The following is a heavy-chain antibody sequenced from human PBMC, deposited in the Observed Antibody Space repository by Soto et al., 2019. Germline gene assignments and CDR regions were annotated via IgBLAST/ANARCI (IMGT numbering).Heavy chain of an antibody. CDR2: IFYSGST. CDR1: GVSLTSGTYY. Sequence: SETLSLTCSVSGVSLTSGTYYWSWIRQHPGKGLEWIGYIFYSGSTDYNPSLKSRVNISVDTSKNQFSLKLSSVTAAATAVYYCASTEDFFDYWGQGTLVTVSS. V-gene: IGHV4-31*03. CDR3: ASTEDFFDY. J-gene: IGHJ4*02.